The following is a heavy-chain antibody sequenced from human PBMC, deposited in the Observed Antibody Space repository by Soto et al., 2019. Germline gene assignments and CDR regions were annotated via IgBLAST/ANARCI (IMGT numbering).Heavy chain of an antibody. CDR3: ARATYYYDSSGASGYYGMDV. J-gene: IGHJ6*02. CDR1: GYTFTSYY. Sequence: ASVKVSCKASGYTFTSYYMHWVRQAPGQGLEWMGIINPSGGSTSYAQKFQGRVTMTRDTSTSTVYMELSSLRSEDTAVYYCARATYYYDSSGASGYYGMDVWGQGNTVPVPS. CDR2: INPSGGST. V-gene: IGHV1-46*01. D-gene: IGHD3-22*01.